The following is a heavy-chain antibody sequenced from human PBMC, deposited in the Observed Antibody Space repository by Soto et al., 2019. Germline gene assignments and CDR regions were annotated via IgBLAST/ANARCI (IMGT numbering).Heavy chain of an antibody. CDR2: IRSKSNRYAT. CDR3: TRGYGDYVRDY. Sequence: EVQLVESGGGLVQPGGSLKLSCAVSGFTFIGSAMHWVRQASGKGLEWVGRIRSKSNRYATASAASVKGRFTISRDDSKNPAYRPLNRLKTENPAVYYCTRGYGDYVRDYWGQGTLVTVSS. J-gene: IGHJ4*02. D-gene: IGHD4-17*01. V-gene: IGHV3-73*01. CDR1: GFTFIGSA.